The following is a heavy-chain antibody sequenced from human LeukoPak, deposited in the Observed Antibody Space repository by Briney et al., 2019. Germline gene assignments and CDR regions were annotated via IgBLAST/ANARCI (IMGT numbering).Heavy chain of an antibody. J-gene: IGHJ4*02. Sequence: PGGSLRLSCAASGFIFSSYAMSWVRQAPGKGLEWVSGIRVDGGSTYYADSVKGRFTISRDNSKNTVYLQMNSLTSDDTAVYYCAIGGRVTPDYWGPGTLVTVSS. D-gene: IGHD2-21*02. CDR1: GFIFSSYA. CDR3: AIGGRVTPDY. V-gene: IGHV3-23*01. CDR2: IRVDGGST.